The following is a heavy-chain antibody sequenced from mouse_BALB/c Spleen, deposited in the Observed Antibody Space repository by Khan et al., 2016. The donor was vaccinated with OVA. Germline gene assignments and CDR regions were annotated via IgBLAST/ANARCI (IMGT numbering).Heavy chain of an antibody. V-gene: IGHV6-6*01. CDR2: IRSKANNHAT. CDR1: GFTFSDAW. Sequence: EVQLEASGGGLVQPGGSMKLSCAASGFTFSDAWMDWVRQSPEKGLEWVAEIRSKANNHATYYAESVRGRFTISRDDSKSSVYLQMYSLRAEATCIYYCTSNYVRYYYCMDYWGQGTSVTVSS. J-gene: IGHJ4*01. D-gene: IGHD1-1*01. CDR3: TSNYVRYYYCMDY.